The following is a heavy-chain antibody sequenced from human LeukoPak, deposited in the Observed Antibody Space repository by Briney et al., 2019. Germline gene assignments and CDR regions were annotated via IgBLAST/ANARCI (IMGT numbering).Heavy chain of an antibody. CDR2: IYHSGST. Sequence: PSGTLSLTCAVSGAPISSNNWWWSWVRQPPGKGLEWIGEIYHSGSTNYNPSLKSRVTMSVDKSKNQFPLKLTSVTAADTAVYYCASAEPRGIIWYPYWGQGTLVTVSS. CDR3: ASAEPRGIIWYPY. D-gene: IGHD6-13*01. J-gene: IGHJ4*02. CDR1: GAPISSNNW. V-gene: IGHV4-4*02.